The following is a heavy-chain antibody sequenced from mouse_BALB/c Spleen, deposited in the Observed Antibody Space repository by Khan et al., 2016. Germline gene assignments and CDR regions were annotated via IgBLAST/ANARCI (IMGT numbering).Heavy chain of an antibody. D-gene: IGHD1-1*01. CDR3: ASSTQSFYAMDY. V-gene: IGHV1S135*01. CDR1: GYSFTSYY. CDR2: IDPFNGGT. J-gene: IGHJ4*01. Sequence: LQQSGPELMKPGASVKISCKASGYSFTSYYMHWVKQSHGKSLEWIGYIDPFNGGTSYNQKFNGKATLIVDKSSCTAYMHLSSLTSEDSAVYYGASSTQSFYAMDYWGQGTSVTVSA.